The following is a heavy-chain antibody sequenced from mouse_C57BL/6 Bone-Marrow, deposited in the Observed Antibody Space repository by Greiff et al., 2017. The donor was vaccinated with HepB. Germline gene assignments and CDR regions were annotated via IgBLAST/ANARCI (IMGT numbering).Heavy chain of an antibody. V-gene: IGHV1-20*01. CDR2: INPYNGDT. CDR3: ARRPFYYGSSYRYFDV. Sequence: EVQLQQSGPELVKPGDSVKISCKASGYSFTGYFMNWVMQSHGKSLEWIGRINPYNGDTFYNQKFKGKAALTVDKSSSTAHMELRSLTSEDSAVYYCARRPFYYGSSYRYFDVWGTGTTVTVSS. J-gene: IGHJ1*03. D-gene: IGHD1-1*01. CDR1: GYSFTGYF.